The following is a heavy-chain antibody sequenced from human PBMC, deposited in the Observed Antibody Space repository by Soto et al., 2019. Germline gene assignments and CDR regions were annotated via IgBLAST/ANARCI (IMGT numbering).Heavy chain of an antibody. CDR1: GSTFSSYG. V-gene: IGHV3-33*01. CDR2: IWYDGSNK. CDR3: ARDQAPPRIAVAGTEYYFDY. J-gene: IGHJ4*02. Sequence: GGSLRLSCAASGSTFSSYGMHWVRQAPGKGLEWVAVIWYDGSNKYYADSVKGRFTISRDNSKNTLYLQMNSLRAEDTAVYYCARDQAPPRIAVAGTEYYFDYWGQGTLVTVSS. D-gene: IGHD6-19*01.